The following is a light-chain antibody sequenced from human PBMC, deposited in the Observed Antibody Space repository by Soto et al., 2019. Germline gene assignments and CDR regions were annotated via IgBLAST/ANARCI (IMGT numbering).Light chain of an antibody. J-gene: IGLJ3*02. CDR2: SNN. CDR1: SSNIGTNA. Sequence: QSVLTQPRSASDTPGQRVTISCSGSSSNIGTNAVNWYQQLPGTAPKLLIYSNNQRPSGVPDRFSGSKSGTAASLAISGLQSEDEADYFCAAWDDSLDGVVFGGGTKVTVL. CDR3: AAWDDSLDGVV. V-gene: IGLV1-44*01.